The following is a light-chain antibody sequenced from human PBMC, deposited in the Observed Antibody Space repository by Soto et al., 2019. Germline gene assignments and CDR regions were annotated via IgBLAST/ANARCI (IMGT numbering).Light chain of an antibody. CDR3: CSYAGSYSWV. Sequence: QSVLTQPRSVSGSPGQSVTISCTGTNSDVGAYDYVSWYQQHPGKAPRFMIYDVTKRPSGVPDRFSGSKSGDTASLTISGLQAEDEADYYCCSYAGSYSWVFGGGTKLTVL. CDR1: NSDVGAYDY. J-gene: IGLJ3*02. V-gene: IGLV2-11*01. CDR2: DVT.